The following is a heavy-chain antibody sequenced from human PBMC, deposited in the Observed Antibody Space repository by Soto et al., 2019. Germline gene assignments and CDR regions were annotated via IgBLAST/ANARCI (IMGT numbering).Heavy chain of an antibody. J-gene: IGHJ6*02. CDR2: VYHNGTS. CDR3: ARDLDRYCSVTSCHAMDV. CDR1: GGSIRSTNW. V-gene: IGHV4-4*02. Sequence: SETLSLTCVVSGGSIRSTNWWAWVRQTPGKGLEWIGEVYHNGTSNYNPSLKGRATISVDRSKDQVSLRLNSVIDADTAVYYCARDLDRYCSVTSCHAMDVWGQGTPVTVSS. D-gene: IGHD2-15*01.